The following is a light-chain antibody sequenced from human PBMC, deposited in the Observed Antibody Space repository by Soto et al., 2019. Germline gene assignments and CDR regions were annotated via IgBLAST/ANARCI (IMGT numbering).Light chain of an antibody. V-gene: IGKV1-5*03. CDR1: GSISTR. Sequence: DIQMTQSPSSLSASVGDRVTITCRASGSISTRLAWYQQKPGKAPKLLIYGASSLESGVPPRFSGDGSETDFTLTISSLQRDDFGTYYCQQYSRLWSFGQGTKVDI. J-gene: IGKJ1*01. CDR2: GAS. CDR3: QQYSRLWS.